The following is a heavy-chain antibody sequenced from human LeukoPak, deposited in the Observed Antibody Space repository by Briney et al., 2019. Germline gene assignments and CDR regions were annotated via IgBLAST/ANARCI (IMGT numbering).Heavy chain of an antibody. D-gene: IGHD3-10*01. CDR1: GDSISTSKSY. CDR2: INHSGST. J-gene: IGHJ5*02. Sequence: SDTLSLTCTVSGDSISTSKSYWSWIRQPPGKGLEWIGEINHSGSTNYNPSLKSRVTISVDTSKNQFSLKLSSVTAADTAVYYCARFVRGVISDWFDPWGQGTLVTVSS. CDR3: ARFVRGVISDWFDP. V-gene: IGHV4-39*07.